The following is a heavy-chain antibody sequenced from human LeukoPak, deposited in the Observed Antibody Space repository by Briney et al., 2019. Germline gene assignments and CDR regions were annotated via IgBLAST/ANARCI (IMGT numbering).Heavy chain of an antibody. J-gene: IGHJ4*02. CDR1: GYSISSGDY. V-gene: IGHV4-38-2*02. D-gene: IGHD4-17*01. CDR3: ASRTTVTSYYFDY. Sequence: SETLSLTCTVSGYSISSGDYWGWIRRPPGKGLERIGSLYVSGSTYYNPSLKSRVTISVDTSKNQFSLKLSSVTAADTSVYYCASRTTVTSYYFDYWGQGTLVTVSS. CDR2: LYVSGST.